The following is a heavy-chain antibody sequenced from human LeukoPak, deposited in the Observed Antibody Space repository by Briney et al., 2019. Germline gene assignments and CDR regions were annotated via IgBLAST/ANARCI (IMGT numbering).Heavy chain of an antibody. V-gene: IGHV1-46*01. J-gene: IGHJ4*02. CDR2: INPSGGST. Sequence: QXPGQGXXXXXXINPSGGSTSYAQKFQGRVTMTRDTSTSTVYMELSSLRSEDTAVYYCAREGRVPAAMRGVDYWGQGTLVTVSS. D-gene: IGHD2-2*01. CDR3: AREGRVPAAMRGVDY.